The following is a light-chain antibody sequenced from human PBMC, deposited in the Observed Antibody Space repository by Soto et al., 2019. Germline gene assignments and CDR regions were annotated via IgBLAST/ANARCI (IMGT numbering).Light chain of an antibody. Sequence: DIQMTQSPSTLSASVGDRVTITCRASQTIDSWLAWYQQRPGKPPNLLIYKASTLASGVPSRFSGSGSGTEFTLTINSLQPDDFATYYCQQYGTFGQGTKVDIK. V-gene: IGKV1-5*03. CDR3: QQYGT. CDR1: QTIDSW. J-gene: IGKJ1*01. CDR2: KAS.